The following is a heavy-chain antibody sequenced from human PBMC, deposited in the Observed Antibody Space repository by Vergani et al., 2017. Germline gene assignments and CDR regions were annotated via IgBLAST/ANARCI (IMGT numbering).Heavy chain of an antibody. CDR2: ISGSGGST. CDR1: GFTFSSYA. Sequence: EVQLLESGGGLVQPGGSLRLSCAASGFTFSSYAMSWVRQAPGKGLEWVSAISGSGGSTYYADSVKGRFTISRDNSKNTLYLQMNSLRAEDTAVYYCAGRGGYCSGGSCRAYFDYWGQGTLVTVSS. CDR3: AGRGGYCSGGSCRAYFDY. D-gene: IGHD2-15*01. V-gene: IGHV3-23*01. J-gene: IGHJ4*02.